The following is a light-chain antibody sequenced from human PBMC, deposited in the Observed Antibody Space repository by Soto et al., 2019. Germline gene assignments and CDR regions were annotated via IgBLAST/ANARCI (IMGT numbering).Light chain of an antibody. Sequence: QSVLTQPRSVSGSPGQSVAISCAGTSSDVGRYNYVSWYQQYPGKAPKLIIYDVTKRPSGVPDRFSGSKSGNTASLTISGLQAEDEADYYCQSYDSNTVVFGGGTKLTVL. CDR3: QSYDSNTVV. CDR2: DVT. CDR1: SSDVGRYNY. V-gene: IGLV2-11*01. J-gene: IGLJ2*01.